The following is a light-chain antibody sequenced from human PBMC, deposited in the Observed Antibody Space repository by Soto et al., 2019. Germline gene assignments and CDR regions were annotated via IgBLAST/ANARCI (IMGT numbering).Light chain of an antibody. Sequence: QSALTQPASVSGSPEQSITISCTGTSSDVGGYNYVSWYQQHPGKAPKLMIYEVTNRPSGVSNRFSGSQSGNTASLTISGLQSEDEAEYYCSSYTSSNTQVFGTGTKVTVL. CDR1: SSDVGGYNY. J-gene: IGLJ1*01. CDR2: EVT. V-gene: IGLV2-14*01. CDR3: SSYTSSNTQV.